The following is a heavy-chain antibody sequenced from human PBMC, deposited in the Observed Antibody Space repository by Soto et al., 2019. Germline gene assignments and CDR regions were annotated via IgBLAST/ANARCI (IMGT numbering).Heavy chain of an antibody. CDR1: GYTFTSYG. J-gene: IGHJ6*02. V-gene: IGHV1-18*01. D-gene: IGHD2-2*01. Sequence: QVQLVQSGAEVKKPGASVKVSCKASGYTFTSYGISWVRQAPGQGLEWMGWISAYNGNTNYAQKLQGRVTMTTDTSTSTAYMELRSLRSDDTAVYYCARDRYCISTSCYSFSYYYYYYGMDVWGQGTTVTVSS. CDR3: ARDRYCISTSCYSFSYYYYYYGMDV. CDR2: ISAYNGNT.